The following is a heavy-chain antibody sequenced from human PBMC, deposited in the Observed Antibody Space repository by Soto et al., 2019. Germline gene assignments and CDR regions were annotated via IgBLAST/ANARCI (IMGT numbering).Heavy chain of an antibody. D-gene: IGHD6-19*01. V-gene: IGHV3-30-3*01. CDR3: ARVTRAVAGTAGYVDL. CDR2: ISYDGSNK. J-gene: IGHJ2*01. Sequence: QVQLVESGGGVVQPGRSLRLSCAASGFTFSSYAMHWVRQAPGKGLEWVAVISYDGSNKYYADSVKGRFTISRDNSKNTLYLQMNSLRAEDTALYYCARVTRAVAGTAGYVDLWGRGTLVTVSS. CDR1: GFTFSSYA.